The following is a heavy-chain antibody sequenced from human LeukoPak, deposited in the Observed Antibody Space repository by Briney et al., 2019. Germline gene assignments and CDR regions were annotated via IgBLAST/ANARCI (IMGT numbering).Heavy chain of an antibody. V-gene: IGHV4-59*01. J-gene: IGHJ6*03. D-gene: IGHD5-24*01. CDR3: AGGYKYAYYNYYYMDV. CDR1: GGSISSDY. Sequence: PETLSLTCTVSGGSISSDYWGWIRHPPGKGLEWIAYISYSGSTNYNPSLKSGVTISVDTSKNQFSLKLSSVTAADTAVYYCAGGYKYAYYNYYYMDVWGKGTTVTVSS. CDR2: ISYSGST.